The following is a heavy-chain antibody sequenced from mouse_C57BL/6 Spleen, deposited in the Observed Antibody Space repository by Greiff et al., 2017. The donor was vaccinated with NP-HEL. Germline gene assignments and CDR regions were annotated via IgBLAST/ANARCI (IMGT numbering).Heavy chain of an antibody. J-gene: IGHJ2*01. D-gene: IGHD1-1*01. CDR1: GYSITSGSY. CDR3: ARVDTTVVAPFDY. Sequence: EVQLQESGPGLVKPSQSLSITCSVTGYSITSGSYWHWIRQFPGNKLEWMGYLSYDGSNKYNPSLKNRISITRETSKNQFFLKLNSVTTDDTATYYCARVDTTVVAPFDYWGQGTTLTVSS. CDR2: LSYDGSN. V-gene: IGHV3-6*01.